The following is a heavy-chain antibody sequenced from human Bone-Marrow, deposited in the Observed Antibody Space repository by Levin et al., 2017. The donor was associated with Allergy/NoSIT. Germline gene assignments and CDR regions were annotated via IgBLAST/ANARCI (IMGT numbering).Heavy chain of an antibody. CDR1: GGTFSSYA. D-gene: IGHD2-8*01. CDR2: IIPIFGTA. CDR3: ARAHGYNYYYMDV. V-gene: IGHV1-69*06. Sequence: PGGSLRLSCKASGGTFSSYAISWVRQAPGQGLEWMGRIIPIFGTANYAQKFQGRVTITADKSTSTAYMELSSLRSEDTAVYYCARAHGYNYYYMDVWGKGTTVTVSS. J-gene: IGHJ6*03.